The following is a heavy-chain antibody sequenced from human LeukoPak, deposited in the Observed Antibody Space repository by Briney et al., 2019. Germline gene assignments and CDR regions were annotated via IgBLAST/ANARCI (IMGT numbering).Heavy chain of an antibody. V-gene: IGHV3-30*04. CDR3: ARGGRGSGWYVEFDY. J-gene: IGHJ4*02. CDR1: GFAFSSYA. D-gene: IGHD6-19*01. CDR2: IRYDGSNK. Sequence: PGRSLRLSCAASGFAFSSYAMHWVRQAPGKGLEWVAFIRYDGSNKYYADSVKGRFTISRDNSKNTLYLQMNSLRAEDTAVYYCARGGRGSGWYVEFDYWGQGTLVTVSS.